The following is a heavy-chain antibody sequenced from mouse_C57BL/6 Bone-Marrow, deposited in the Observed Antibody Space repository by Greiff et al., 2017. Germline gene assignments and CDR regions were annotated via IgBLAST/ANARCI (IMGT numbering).Heavy chain of an antibody. CDR2: ISDGGSYT. CDR1: GFTFSSYA. J-gene: IGHJ3*01. CDR3: ARVGFAY. Sequence: EVQVVESGGGLVKPGGSLKLSCAASGFTFSSYAMSWVRQTPEKRLEWVATISDGGSYTYYPDNVKGRFTISRDNAKNNLYLQMSHLKSEDTAMYYCARVGFAYWGQGTLVTVSA. V-gene: IGHV5-4*01.